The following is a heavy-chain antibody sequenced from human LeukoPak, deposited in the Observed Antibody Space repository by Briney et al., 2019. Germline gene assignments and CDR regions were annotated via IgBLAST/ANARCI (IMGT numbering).Heavy chain of an antibody. CDR3: ARYYGSVRSLDY. CDR1: GGSISSSSYY. J-gene: IGHJ4*02. V-gene: IGHV4-39*01. CDR2: IYYSGST. D-gene: IGHD3-10*01. Sequence: PSETLSLTCTVSGGSISSSSYYWGWIRQPPGKGLEWIGSIYYSGSTYYNPSLKSRVTISVDTSKNQFSLKLSSVTAADTAVYYCARYYGSVRSLDYWGQGTRVTVSS.